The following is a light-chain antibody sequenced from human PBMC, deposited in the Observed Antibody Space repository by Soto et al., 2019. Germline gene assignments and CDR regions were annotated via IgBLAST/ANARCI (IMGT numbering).Light chain of an antibody. J-gene: IGKJ5*01. V-gene: IGKV1-39*01. CDR3: QPSYSTPIT. CDR1: QSISSY. CDR2: AAS. Sequence: DIQMTQSPSSLCASVGERLTMTCRASQSISSYLNWYQQKPGKARKLLIYAASSLQSGVPSRFSGSGSGTDFTLTISSLQPEDFATYYCQPSYSTPITVGRGTRLEIK.